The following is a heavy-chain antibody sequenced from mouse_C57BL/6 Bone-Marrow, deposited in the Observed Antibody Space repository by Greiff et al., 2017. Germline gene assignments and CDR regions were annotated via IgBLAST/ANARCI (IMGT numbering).Heavy chain of an antibody. CDR2: IDPSYSYT. CDR3: ARRGWLLSYFDY. V-gene: IGHV1-50*01. J-gene: IGHJ2*01. CDR1: GYTFTSYW. Sequence: VQLHQPGAELVKPGASVKLSCKASGYTFTSYWMQWVKQRPGQGLEWIGEIDPSYSYTNYNQKFKGKATLTVDTSSSTAYMQLSSLTSEDSAVYYCARRGWLLSYFDYWGQGTTLTVSS. D-gene: IGHD2-3*01.